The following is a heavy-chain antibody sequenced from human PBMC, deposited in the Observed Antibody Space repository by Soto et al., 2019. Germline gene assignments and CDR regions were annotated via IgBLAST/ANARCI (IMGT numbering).Heavy chain of an antibody. CDR1: GFTFSSYA. V-gene: IGHV3-23*01. CDR2: ISGSGDST. CDR3: AKDTAYYGSGTPFDY. J-gene: IGHJ4*02. D-gene: IGHD3-10*01. Sequence: VQLLESGGGLVQPGGSLRLSCAVSGFTFSSYAMSWVRQAPGKGLEWVSAISGSGDSTYYADAVKGRYTISRDNSKNTMYLPMNRLRAEDTAVYYCAKDTAYYGSGTPFDYWGQVPLVTVSS.